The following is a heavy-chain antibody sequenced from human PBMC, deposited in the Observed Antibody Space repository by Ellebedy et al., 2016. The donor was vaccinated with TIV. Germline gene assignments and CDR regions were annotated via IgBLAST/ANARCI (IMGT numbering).Heavy chain of an antibody. V-gene: IGHV5-51*01. CDR1: GYSFTSYW. D-gene: IGHD3-10*01. J-gene: IGHJ6*02. CDR3: ARRSGSYGMDV. CDR2: IDPDDSDT. Sequence: GESLKISCKGSGYSFTSYWIGWVRQMPGKGLEWMGIIDPDDSDTGYSPSFQGQVTIAADKSISTVYLQWSSLKASDTAMYYCARRSGSYGMDVWGQGTTVTVSS.